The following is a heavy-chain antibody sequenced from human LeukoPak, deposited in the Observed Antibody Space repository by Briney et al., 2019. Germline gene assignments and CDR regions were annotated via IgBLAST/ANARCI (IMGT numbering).Heavy chain of an antibody. CDR2: VDLNSGKT. CDR3: ARDISGPLDF. CDR1: GYTITAYY. V-gene: IGHV1-2*02. D-gene: IGHD6-19*01. J-gene: IGHJ4*02. Sequence: EASVKVSCKASGYTITAYYIHWVRQAPGQGLEWMGWVDLNSGKTNYAQKFQGRATMTRDTSINTAYMEVSWLRSDDTAVYYCARDISGPLDFWGQGTRVTVSS.